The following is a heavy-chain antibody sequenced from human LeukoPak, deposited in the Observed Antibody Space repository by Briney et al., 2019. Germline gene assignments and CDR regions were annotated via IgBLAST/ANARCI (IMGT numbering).Heavy chain of an antibody. J-gene: IGHJ5*02. Sequence: GASVKVSCKASGYTFTGYYMHWVRQAPGQGLECMGWINPNSGGTNYAQKFQGRVTMTRDTSISTAYMELSRLRSDDTAVYYCARSGELLNMYNLFDPWGQGTLVTVSS. D-gene: IGHD1-26*01. CDR1: GYTFTGYY. V-gene: IGHV1-2*02. CDR2: INPNSGGT. CDR3: ARSGELLNMYNLFDP.